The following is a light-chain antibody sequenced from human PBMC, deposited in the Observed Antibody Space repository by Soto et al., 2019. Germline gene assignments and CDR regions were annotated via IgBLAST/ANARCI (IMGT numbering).Light chain of an antibody. Sequence: DIQMTQSPPSLSASVGDRVTIACQASQDINKFLSWFQQKPGKAPKLLIFDASQLEAGVPSRFSGGGSGTEFTFTISSLQPEDIATYFCQQYDYLPYTFGQGTKLAIK. V-gene: IGKV1-33*01. CDR3: QQYDYLPYT. CDR1: QDINKF. CDR2: DAS. J-gene: IGKJ2*01.